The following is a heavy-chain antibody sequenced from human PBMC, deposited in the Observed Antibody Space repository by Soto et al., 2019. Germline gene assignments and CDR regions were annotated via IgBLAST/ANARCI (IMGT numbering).Heavy chain of an antibody. CDR1: GFTFSSHA. CDR3: AKNERARQSSLYFDQ. V-gene: IGHV3-23*01. D-gene: IGHD6-19*01. Sequence: GGSLRVSCAASGFTFSSHAMSWVRQGPGKGLQWVSSLSNSGYRTYYADSVRGRFTISRDNSQNMLYLQMNSLRGDDTAVYYCAKNERARQSSLYFDQWGQIPLVTVSP. CDR2: LSNSGYRT. J-gene: IGHJ4*02.